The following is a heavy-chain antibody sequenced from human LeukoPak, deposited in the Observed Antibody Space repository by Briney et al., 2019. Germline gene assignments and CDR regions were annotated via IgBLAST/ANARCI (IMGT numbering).Heavy chain of an antibody. CDR3: ARDQLSCSGGTCYSS. J-gene: IGHJ5*02. Sequence: GGSLRLSCVVSGFTVSSNYMTWVRQAPGKGLEWVSVIYSGGSTYYADSVKGRFTISRDNSKNTRYLQMNSLRAEDTAVYYCARDQLSCSGGTCYSSWGQGALVTVSS. D-gene: IGHD2-15*01. CDR2: IYSGGST. CDR1: GFTVSSNY. V-gene: IGHV3-53*01.